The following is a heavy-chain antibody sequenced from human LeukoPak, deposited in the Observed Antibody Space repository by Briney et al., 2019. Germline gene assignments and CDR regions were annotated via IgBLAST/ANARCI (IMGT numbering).Heavy chain of an antibody. CDR3: ARDLGYYDSGRHYFDTFDI. D-gene: IGHD3-22*01. Sequence: ASVKVSCKTSGYTFTTYGLSWARQAPGQGLEWMGWISGFNGDTNYAQKFQGRITLTTDTSTSTAYMELRSLRSDDTAVYYCARDLGYYDSGRHYFDTFDIWGQGTMVTVSS. J-gene: IGHJ3*02. CDR2: ISGFNGDT. CDR1: GYTFTTYG. V-gene: IGHV1-18*01.